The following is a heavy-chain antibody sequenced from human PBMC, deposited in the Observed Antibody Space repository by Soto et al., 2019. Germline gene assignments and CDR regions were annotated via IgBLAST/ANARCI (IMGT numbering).Heavy chain of an antibody. D-gene: IGHD2-8*01. CDR3: ARASVAVMVYAFDC. J-gene: IGHJ4*02. Sequence: SETLSLTCSVSGASISSGEYYWNWIRQSPGKGLEWIGHIYYSGSTYYNPSLKSRVTISVDTSKSQFSLQLSSVTTADTAVYYCARASVAVMVYAFDCWGLGTVVTVSS. CDR1: GASISSGEYY. V-gene: IGHV4-30-4*01. CDR2: IYYSGST.